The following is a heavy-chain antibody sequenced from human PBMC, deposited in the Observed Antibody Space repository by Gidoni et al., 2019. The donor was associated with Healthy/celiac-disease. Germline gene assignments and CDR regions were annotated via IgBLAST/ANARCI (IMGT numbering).Heavy chain of an antibody. Sequence: QVQLVESGGGLVKPGGSLRLSCAASGFTFSAYYMSWIRQAPGKGLEWISYISTSGSTIYYADSVKGRFTISRDNAKNSLSLQMNSLRAEDTAVYYCARDSGYSSSLDYWGQGTLVTVSS. J-gene: IGHJ4*02. CDR1: GFTFSAYY. CDR3: ARDSGYSSSLDY. CDR2: ISTSGSTI. V-gene: IGHV3-11*01. D-gene: IGHD6-6*01.